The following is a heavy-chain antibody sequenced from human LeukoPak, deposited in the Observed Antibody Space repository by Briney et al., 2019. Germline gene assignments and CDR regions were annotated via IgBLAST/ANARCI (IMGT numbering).Heavy chain of an antibody. D-gene: IGHD3-10*01. Sequence: ASVKVSCKASGGTFSSYAISWVRQAPGQGLEWMGRIIPILGIANYAQKFQGRVTITADKSTSTAYMELSSLRSEDTAVYYCARVLGPTMVRSDAFDIWGQGTMVTVSS. J-gene: IGHJ3*02. CDR2: IIPILGIA. CDR1: GGTFSSYA. V-gene: IGHV1-69*04. CDR3: ARVLGPTMVRSDAFDI.